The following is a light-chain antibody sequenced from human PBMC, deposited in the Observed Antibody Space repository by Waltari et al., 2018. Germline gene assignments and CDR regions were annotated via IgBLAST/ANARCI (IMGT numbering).Light chain of an antibody. J-gene: IGLJ3*02. V-gene: IGLV1-44*01. CDR2: SSS. Sequence: QSVLTQPPSASGTPGQRVTISCSGGSSNIGSNVVTWYQQFPGTAPKLLVISSSPPPSGVPDQFSGSKSGTSASLAISGLQAEDEADFYCASWDDSLNVWVFGGGTKRTVL. CDR3: ASWDDSLNVWV. CDR1: SSNIGSNV.